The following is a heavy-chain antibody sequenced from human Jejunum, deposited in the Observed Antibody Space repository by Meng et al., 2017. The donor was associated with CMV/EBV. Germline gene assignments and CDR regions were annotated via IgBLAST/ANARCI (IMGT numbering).Heavy chain of an antibody. V-gene: IGHV4-39*01. Sequence: SPSYYWGWIRQPPGKGLEWIGSFYYSGSTYYNPSLKSRVTISVDTSKNQFSLKLSSVTAADTAVYYCARHSSGLTFHYDSSGYYSHWGQGTLVTVSS. CDR3: ARHSSGLTFHYDSSGYYSH. CDR2: FYYSGST. D-gene: IGHD3-22*01. CDR1: SPSYY. J-gene: IGHJ4*01.